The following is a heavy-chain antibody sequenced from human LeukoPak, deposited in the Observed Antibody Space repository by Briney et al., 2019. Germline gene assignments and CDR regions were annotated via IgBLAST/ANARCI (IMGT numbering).Heavy chain of an antibody. J-gene: IGHJ4*02. D-gene: IGHD2-2*01. CDR2: ISGNSGSI. V-gene: IGHV3-9*01. CDR1: GFTFDNYA. Sequence: GRSLRLSCAASGFTFDNYAMNWVRQAPGKGLEWVSCISGNSGSIDYADSVKGRFTISRDNSKNSLYLQMNSLRAEDTALYYCAKDISFGDCSSTSCYIDYWGQGPLVTVSS. CDR3: AKDISFGDCSSTSCYIDY.